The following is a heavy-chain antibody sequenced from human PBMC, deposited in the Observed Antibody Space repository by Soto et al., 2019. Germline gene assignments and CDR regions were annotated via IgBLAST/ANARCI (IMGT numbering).Heavy chain of an antibody. V-gene: IGHV3-33*01. CDR2: IWYDGSNK. D-gene: IGHD5-12*01. CDR3: AREGDGYNSLDY. J-gene: IGHJ4*02. CDR1: GFTFSSYG. Sequence: GGSLRLSCAASGFTFSSYGMHWVRQAPGKGLEWVAVIWYDGSNKYYADSVKGRFTISRDNSKNTLYLQMNSLRAEDTAVYYCAREGDGYNSLDYWGQGTLVTLSS.